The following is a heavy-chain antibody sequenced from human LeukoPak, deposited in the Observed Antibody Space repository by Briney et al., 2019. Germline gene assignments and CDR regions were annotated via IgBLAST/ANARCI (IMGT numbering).Heavy chain of an antibody. CDR1: GGTFSSYA. J-gene: IGHJ3*02. V-gene: IGHV1-69*13. CDR2: IIPIFGTA. Sequence: SVKVSCKASGGTFSSYAISWVRQAPGQGLEWMGGIIPIFGTANYAQKFQGRVTITADESTSTAYMELSSLRSEDTAVYYCARAKYYGSGTDRSVAFDIWGQGTMVTVSS. CDR3: ARAKYYGSGTDRSVAFDI. D-gene: IGHD3-10*01.